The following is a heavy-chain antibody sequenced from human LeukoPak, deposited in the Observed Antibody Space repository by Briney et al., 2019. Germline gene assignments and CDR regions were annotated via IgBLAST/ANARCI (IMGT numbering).Heavy chain of an antibody. J-gene: IGHJ4*02. Sequence: SETLSLTCGVYGGSFSNYDWNWIRQPPGKGLEWIGEINHSGSTNYNPSLKSRVTISVDTSKNQFSLKLSSVTAADTAVYYCARGYSYGYDYWGQGTLVTVSS. CDR3: ARGYSYGYDY. V-gene: IGHV4-34*01. D-gene: IGHD5-18*01. CDR1: GGSFSNYD. CDR2: INHSGST.